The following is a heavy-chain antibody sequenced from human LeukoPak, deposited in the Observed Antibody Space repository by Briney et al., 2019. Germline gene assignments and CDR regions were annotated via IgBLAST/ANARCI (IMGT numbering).Heavy chain of an antibody. V-gene: IGHV6-1*01. Sequence: SQTLSLTCAISGDSVSSNSAAWNWIRKSPSRGLEWLGRTYYRSKWYSEYAVSVKGRITINPDTSKNLFSLHLSSVTPEDTAVYYCAEGKQWLSTYWGQGTLVTVSS. CDR1: GDSVSSNSAA. J-gene: IGHJ4*02. D-gene: IGHD6-19*01. CDR2: TYYRSKWYS. CDR3: AEGKQWLSTY.